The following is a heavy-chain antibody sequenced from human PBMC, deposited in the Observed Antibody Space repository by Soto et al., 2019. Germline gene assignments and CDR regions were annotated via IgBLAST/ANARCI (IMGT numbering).Heavy chain of an antibody. V-gene: IGHV3-33*01. CDR3: ARDISSSYRNYYYYYGMDV. D-gene: IGHD6-6*01. J-gene: IGHJ6*02. CDR2: IWYDGSNK. CDR1: GFTFSSYG. Sequence: QVQLVESGGGVVQPGRSLRLSCAASGFTFSSYGMHWVRQAPGKGLEWVAVIWYDGSNKYYADSVKGRFTISRDNSKNTLYLQMNSLRAEDTAVYYCARDISSSYRNYYYYYGMDVWGQGTTVTVSS.